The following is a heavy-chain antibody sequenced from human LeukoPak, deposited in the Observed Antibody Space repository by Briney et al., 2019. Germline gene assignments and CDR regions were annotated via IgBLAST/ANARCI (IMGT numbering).Heavy chain of an antibody. V-gene: IGHV3-11*01. Sequence: ADSVKGRFTISRDNTKNSLYLQMNSLRAEDTAVYYCARDLFQWLGLTPSDYWGQGTLVTVSS. J-gene: IGHJ4*02. CDR3: ARDLFQWLGLTPSDY. D-gene: IGHD6-19*01.